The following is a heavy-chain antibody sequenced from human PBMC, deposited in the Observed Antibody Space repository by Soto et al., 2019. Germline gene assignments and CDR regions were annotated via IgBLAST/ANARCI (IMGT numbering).Heavy chain of an antibody. CDR2: ISYDGSNK. Sequence: QVQLVESGGGVVQPGRSLRLSCAASGFTISSYAMHWVRQAPGKGLEWVAVISYDGSNKYYADSVKGRFTISRDNSKNTLYLQMNSLRAEDTAVYYCARALVIVATPGGVAGYYYGMDVWGQGTTVTVSS. D-gene: IGHD5-12*01. J-gene: IGHJ6*02. CDR3: ARALVIVATPGGVAGYYYGMDV. CDR1: GFTISSYA. V-gene: IGHV3-30-3*01.